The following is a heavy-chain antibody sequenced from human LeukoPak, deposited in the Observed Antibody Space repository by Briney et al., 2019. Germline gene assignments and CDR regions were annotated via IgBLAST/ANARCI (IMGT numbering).Heavy chain of an antibody. V-gene: IGHV3-74*01. CDR1: GFTFSSYW. D-gene: IGHD3-9*01. CDR3: ARGHYDILTGYPTFDY. Sequence: GGSLRLSCAASGFTFSSYWMHWVRQAPGKGLVWVSRINSDGSSTSYADSVKGRFTISRDNAKNTLYLQMNSLRAEDTAVYYCARGHYDILTGYPTFDYWGQETLVTVSS. CDR2: INSDGSST. J-gene: IGHJ4*02.